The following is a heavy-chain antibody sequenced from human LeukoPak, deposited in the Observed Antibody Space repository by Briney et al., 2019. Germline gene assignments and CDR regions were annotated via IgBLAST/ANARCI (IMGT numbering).Heavy chain of an antibody. D-gene: IGHD3-22*01. Sequence: PSETLSLTCAVSGGSISSGGYSWSWIRQPPGKGLEWIGYIYHSGSTYYNPSLKSRVTISVDRSKNQFSLKLSSVTAADTAVYYCARVRLGDSSTYYYPYFDYWGQGTLVTVSS. CDR2: IYHSGST. CDR3: ARVRLGDSSTYYYPYFDY. CDR1: GGSISSGGYS. J-gene: IGHJ4*02. V-gene: IGHV4-30-2*01.